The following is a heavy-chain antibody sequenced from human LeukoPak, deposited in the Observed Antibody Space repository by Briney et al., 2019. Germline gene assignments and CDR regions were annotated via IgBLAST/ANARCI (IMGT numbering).Heavy chain of an antibody. CDR3: TTGITMVRGVIHLFDY. D-gene: IGHD3-10*01. CDR2: IKSKTDGGTT. V-gene: IGHV3-15*01. Sequence: GGSLRLSCAASGFTFSNAWMSWVRQAPGKGLEWVGRIKSKTDGGTTDYAAPVKGRFTISRDDSKNTLYLQMNSLKTEDTAVYYCTTGITMVRGVIHLFDYWGQGTLVTVSS. CDR1: GFTFSNAW. J-gene: IGHJ4*02.